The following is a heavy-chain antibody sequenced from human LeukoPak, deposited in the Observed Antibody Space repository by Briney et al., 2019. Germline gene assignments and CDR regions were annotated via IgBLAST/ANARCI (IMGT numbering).Heavy chain of an antibody. CDR2: FNPEDGET. CDR1: GYSLAELA. Sequence: ASVKVSCKVSGYSLAELAMDWVRQAPGKGLEWMGGFNPEDGETIYAQKFQGRVTMTEDTSTDTAYMELSSLRSDDTAVYFCAAGPGAVTGCMDAWGQGTTVTVSS. V-gene: IGHV1-24*01. D-gene: IGHD6-19*01. CDR3: AAGPGAVTGCMDA. J-gene: IGHJ6*02.